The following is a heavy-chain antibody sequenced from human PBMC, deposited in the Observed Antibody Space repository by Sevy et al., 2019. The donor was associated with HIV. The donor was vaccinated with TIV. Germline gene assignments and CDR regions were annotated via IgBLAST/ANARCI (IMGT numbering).Heavy chain of an antibody. CDR1: GFTFSSYA. Sequence: GGSLRLSCAASGFTFSSYAMSWVRQAPGKGLEWISAISDSGDSTYYADSVKGRFTISRDNSKNTLYLQMNSRRAEDTAVYYCAKVGTMVQGAAPFDYWGQGTLVTVSS. CDR3: AKVGTMVQGAAPFDY. CDR2: ISDSGDST. V-gene: IGHV3-23*01. J-gene: IGHJ4*02. D-gene: IGHD3-10*01.